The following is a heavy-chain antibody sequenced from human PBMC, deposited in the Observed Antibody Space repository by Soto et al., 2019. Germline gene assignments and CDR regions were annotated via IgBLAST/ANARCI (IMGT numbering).Heavy chain of an antibody. CDR3: ATSKKGEGLVRKESNYYYYGMDV. V-gene: IGHV1-18*01. CDR1: GYTFTSYG. CDR2: ISAYNGNT. D-gene: IGHD6-19*01. J-gene: IGHJ6*02. Sequence: ASVKVSCKASGYTFTSYGISWVRQAPGQGLEWMGWISAYNGNTNYAQKLQGRVTMTTDTSTSTAYMELRSLRSDDTAVYYCATSKKGEGLVRKESNYYYYGMDVWGQGTTVTVSS.